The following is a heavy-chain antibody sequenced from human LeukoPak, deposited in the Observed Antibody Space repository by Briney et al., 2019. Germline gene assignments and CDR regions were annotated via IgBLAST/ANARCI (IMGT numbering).Heavy chain of an antibody. Sequence: SETLSLTCAVYGGSFSGYYWSWIRQPPGKGLEWIGEINRSGSTNYNPSLKSRVTISVDTSKNQFSLKLSSVTAADTAVYYCARGRVLHSSSWYRGTPPYYYYYYGMDVWGQGTTVTVSS. J-gene: IGHJ6*02. CDR2: INRSGST. CDR1: GGSFSGYY. CDR3: ARGRVLHSSSWYRGTPPYYYYYYGMDV. D-gene: IGHD6-13*01. V-gene: IGHV4-34*01.